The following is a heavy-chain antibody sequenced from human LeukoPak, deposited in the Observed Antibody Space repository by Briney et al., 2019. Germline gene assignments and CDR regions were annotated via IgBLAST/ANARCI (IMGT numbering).Heavy chain of an antibody. J-gene: IGHJ4*02. V-gene: IGHV3-23*01. CDR3: AKRSNGWYWDY. CDR1: GLTFSSNA. CDR2: ISGSGGST. D-gene: IGHD6-19*01. Sequence: TGGSLRLSCAASGLTFSSNAMRWVRQAPGKGLEWVSGISGSGGSTYYADSVKGRFTISRDNSKNTLYLQMNSLRAEDTAVYYCAKRSNGWYWDYWGQGTLVTVSS.